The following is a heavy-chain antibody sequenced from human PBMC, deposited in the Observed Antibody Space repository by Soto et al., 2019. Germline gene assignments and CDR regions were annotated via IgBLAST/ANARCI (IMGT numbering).Heavy chain of an antibody. CDR2: ISAYNGNT. V-gene: IGHV1-18*04. CDR1: GYTFTSYG. D-gene: IGHD3-9*01. Sequence: GASVKVSCKASGYTFTSYGISWVRQAPGQGLEWMGWISAYNGNTNYAQKLQGRVTMTTDTSTSTAYMELRSLRSDDTAVYYCAXDNRYFDWSLSDYGMDVWGQGTTVTVSS. J-gene: IGHJ6*02. CDR3: AXDNRYFDWSLSDYGMDV.